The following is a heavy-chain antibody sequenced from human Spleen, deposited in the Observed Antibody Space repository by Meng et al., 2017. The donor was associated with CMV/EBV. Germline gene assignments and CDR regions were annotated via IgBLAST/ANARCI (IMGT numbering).Heavy chain of an antibody. CDR3: AREGYCSSTSCHGAWFDP. CDR1: GGTFSSYA. V-gene: IGHV1-2*02. CDR2: INPNSGGT. J-gene: IGHJ5*02. D-gene: IGHD2-2*01. Sequence: ASVKVSCKASGGTFSSYAISWVRQAPGQGLEWMGGINPNSGGTNYAQKFQGRVTMTRDTSISTAYMELSRLRSDDTAVYYCAREGYCSSTSCHGAWFDPWGQGTLVTVSS.